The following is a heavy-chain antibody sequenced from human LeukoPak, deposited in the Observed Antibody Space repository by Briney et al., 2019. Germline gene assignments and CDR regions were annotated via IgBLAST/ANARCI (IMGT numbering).Heavy chain of an antibody. D-gene: IGHD4-17*01. CDR2: IFYSGST. CDR1: GFTFSSYA. J-gene: IGHJ4*02. CDR3: ARHSAVTTFIFDY. V-gene: IGHV4-39*01. Sequence: GSLRLSCAASGFTFSSYAMSWVRQAPGKGLEWIGSIFYSGSTYYNPSLKSRVTISLDTSKNQFSLRLSSVTAADTAVYYCARHSAVTTFIFDYWGQGTLVTVSS.